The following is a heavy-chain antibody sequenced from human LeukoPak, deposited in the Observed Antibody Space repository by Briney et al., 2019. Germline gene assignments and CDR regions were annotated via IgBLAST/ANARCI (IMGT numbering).Heavy chain of an antibody. CDR2: ISGSGTGT. CDR3: AKGVYQFYGSGSYTLDF. CDR1: GFTFSSYA. J-gene: IGHJ4*02. V-gene: IGHV3-23*01. D-gene: IGHD3-10*01. Sequence: GGSLRLPCAASGFTFSSYAMSWVRQAPGKGLEWVSAISGSGTGTHYSDSVKGRFTISRDNSKNTLNLQMNRLRAEDTAVYYCAKGVYQFYGSGSYTLDFWGQGTQVTVSS.